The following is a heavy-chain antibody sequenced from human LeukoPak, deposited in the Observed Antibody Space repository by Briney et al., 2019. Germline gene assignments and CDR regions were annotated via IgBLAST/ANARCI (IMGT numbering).Heavy chain of an antibody. J-gene: IGHJ4*02. CDR3: EKYVLSCDGDYEYF. V-gene: IGHV3-23*01. CDR2: ISDSGGGT. Sequence: GGSLRLSCTASGFIFSSYGKYWVRDAPEKGLEWVSAISDSGGGTYYADSVEGRLTISRENYKNTVYLQKKSPRAEDDAVFFCEKYVLSCDGDYEYFWGRETLDSVPT. D-gene: IGHD4-17*01. CDR1: GFIFSSYG.